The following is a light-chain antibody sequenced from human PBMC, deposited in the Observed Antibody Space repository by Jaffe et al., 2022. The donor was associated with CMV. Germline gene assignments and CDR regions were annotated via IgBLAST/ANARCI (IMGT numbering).Light chain of an antibody. CDR3: QVWDSISDHPV. CDR1: NIATKS. CDR2: YDR. V-gene: IGLV3-21*04. Sequence: SYDLTQPPSVSVAPGETARITCGGNNIATKSVNWYQQKPGQAPVVVIYYDRHRPSGIPERFSGSFSAHTATLSISRVEAGDEADYYCQVWDSISDHPVFGGGTKLTVL. J-gene: IGLJ2*01.